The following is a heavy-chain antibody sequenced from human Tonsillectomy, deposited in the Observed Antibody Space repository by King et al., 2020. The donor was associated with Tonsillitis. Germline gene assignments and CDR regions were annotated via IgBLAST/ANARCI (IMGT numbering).Heavy chain of an antibody. Sequence: QLQESGPGLVKPSETLSLTCTVSGGSTSSYYWSWIRQPPGKGLEWIGYMYYSGTTNNNPSLVSRVTISIDTSNNQFSLKLSSVTAADTAVYYCARQQIYYDILTGYSPYWYFDLWGRGTLVTVSS. V-gene: IGHV4-59*08. J-gene: IGHJ2*01. CDR2: MYYSGTT. CDR1: GGSTSSYY. CDR3: ARQQIYYDILTGYSPYWYFDL. D-gene: IGHD3-9*01.